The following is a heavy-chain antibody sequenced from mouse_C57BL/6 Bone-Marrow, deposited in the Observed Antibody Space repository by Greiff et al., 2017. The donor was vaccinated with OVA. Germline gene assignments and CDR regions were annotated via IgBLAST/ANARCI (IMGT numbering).Heavy chain of an antibody. CDR2: INPNNGGT. Sequence: EVQLQQSGPELVKPGASVKIPCKASGYTFTDYNMDWVKQSHGKSLEWIGDINPNNGGTIYNQKFKGKATLTVDKSSSTAYMELRSLTSEDTAVYYCARRVTGTKAMYYWGQGTSVTVSS. CDR3: ARRVTGTKAMYY. V-gene: IGHV1-18*01. J-gene: IGHJ4*01. D-gene: IGHD4-1*01. CDR1: GYTFTDYN.